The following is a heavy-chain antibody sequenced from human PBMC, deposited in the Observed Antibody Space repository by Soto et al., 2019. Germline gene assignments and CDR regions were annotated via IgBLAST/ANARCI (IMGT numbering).Heavy chain of an antibody. J-gene: IGHJ6*02. D-gene: IGHD6-13*01. CDR1: GLPLYSYA. CDR2: ISGSGGST. CDR3: ASPPQAAADTRSVYYGMDV. Sequence: GCLGIDCAVAGLPLYSYAIDGVRKAQGKVLQWVSAISGSGGSTYYADYGKGRFTISRDNSKNTLYLQMNRLRAQDTAVYYCASPPQAAADTRSVYYGMDVCGEATPVTFSS. V-gene: IGHV3-23*01.